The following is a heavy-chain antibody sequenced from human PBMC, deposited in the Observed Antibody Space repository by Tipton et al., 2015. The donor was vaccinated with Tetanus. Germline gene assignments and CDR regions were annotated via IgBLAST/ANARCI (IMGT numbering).Heavy chain of an antibody. V-gene: IGHV3-21*01. D-gene: IGHD5-24*01. CDR1: GFTFKSYT. Sequence: SLRLSCVASGFTFKSYTLNWVRQAPGKGLEWVSSISGNSGYKYYADSVKGRFTVSRDNAENSVYLQMNSLRAEDTAVYFCGRGTDAYKSGNYWGQGTLVTVSS. CDR2: ISGNSGYK. CDR3: GRGTDAYKSGNY. J-gene: IGHJ4*01.